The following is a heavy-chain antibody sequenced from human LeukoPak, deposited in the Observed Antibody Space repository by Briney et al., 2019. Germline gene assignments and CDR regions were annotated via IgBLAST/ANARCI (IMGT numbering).Heavy chain of an antibody. J-gene: IGHJ4*02. CDR2: INSGGSST. D-gene: IGHD5-18*01. CDR3: AREPPDTSIDY. CDR1: GFTFSSYW. Sequence: GGSLRLSCAASGFTFSSYWMHWVRQAPGKGLVWVSRINSGGSSTSYADSVKGRFTISRDNAKNTLYLQMNSLRAEDTAVYYCAREPPDTSIDYWGQGTLVTVSS. V-gene: IGHV3-74*01.